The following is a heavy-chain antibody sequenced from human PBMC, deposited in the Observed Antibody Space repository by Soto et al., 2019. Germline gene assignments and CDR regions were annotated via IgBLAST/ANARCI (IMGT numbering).Heavy chain of an antibody. J-gene: IGHJ5*02. CDR3: ARLGAYYQSLDP. V-gene: IGHV4-59*01. Sequence: SETLSLTCTVSGCSISSYYWSWIRHPPGKGLEWIGYIYYSRSTNYHPSIKRRDTISVDTSKNQFSLKLSSVTAADTAVYDCARLGAYYQSLDPRGPGTLVTVSS. D-gene: IGHD2-21*01. CDR1: GCSISSYY. CDR2: IYYSRST.